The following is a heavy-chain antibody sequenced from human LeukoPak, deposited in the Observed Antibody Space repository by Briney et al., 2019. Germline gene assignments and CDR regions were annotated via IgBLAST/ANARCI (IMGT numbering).Heavy chain of an antibody. CDR1: GASISKYH. CDR3: ARHDYGRNSPRAYFDH. D-gene: IGHD4-23*01. Sequence: PSETLSLTCTVAGASISKYHWSWIRQPPGKGLEWIGYIHYSGSPNYNPYLKSRVTMSVDMSKNQFSLKLTSVTAADTAVYYCARHDYGRNSPRAYFDHWGQGTLVTVSS. CDR2: IHYSGSP. V-gene: IGHV4-59*01. J-gene: IGHJ4*02.